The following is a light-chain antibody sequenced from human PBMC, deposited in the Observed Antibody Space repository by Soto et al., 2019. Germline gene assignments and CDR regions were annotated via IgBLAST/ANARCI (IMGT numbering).Light chain of an antibody. CDR3: QTWGTGIHVV. J-gene: IGLJ2*01. Sequence: QSVLTQSPSASASLGASVKLTCTLSRGHRSYAIAWHQQQPEKGPRYLMKLDSDGSHTKGDAIPDRFSGSSSGAERYLTISSLQSEDEADYYCQTWGTGIHVVFGGWTKLTVL. CDR1: RGHRSYA. V-gene: IGLV4-69*01. CDR2: LDSDGSH.